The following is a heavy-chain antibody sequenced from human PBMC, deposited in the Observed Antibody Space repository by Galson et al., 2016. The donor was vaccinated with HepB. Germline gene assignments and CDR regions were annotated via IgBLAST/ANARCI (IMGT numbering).Heavy chain of an antibody. CDR2: IKGDGSVK. J-gene: IGHJ4*02. CDR3: VREPNAGADYYDY. CDR1: GFRCSGYW. Sequence: SLRLSCAASGFRCSGYWMTWVRQAPGKGMEWVANIKGDGSVKYHVDSVKGRFTISRDNDENSLYLQVNSLRVDETAFYYCVREPNAGADYYDYWGQGTLVTVSS. V-gene: IGHV3-7*01.